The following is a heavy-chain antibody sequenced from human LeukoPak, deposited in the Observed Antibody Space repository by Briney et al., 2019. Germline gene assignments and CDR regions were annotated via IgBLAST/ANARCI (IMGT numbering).Heavy chain of an antibody. V-gene: IGHV1-69*05. CDR3: ARSLELCYYMDV. CDR1: GYTFTSYA. J-gene: IGHJ6*03. D-gene: IGHD1-7*01. CDR2: IIPIFGTA. Sequence: GASVKVSCKASGYTFTSYAISWVRQAPGQGLEWMGGIIPIFGTANYAQKFQGRVTITTDESTSTAYMELSSLRSEDTAVYYCARSLELCYYMDVWGKGTTVTVSS.